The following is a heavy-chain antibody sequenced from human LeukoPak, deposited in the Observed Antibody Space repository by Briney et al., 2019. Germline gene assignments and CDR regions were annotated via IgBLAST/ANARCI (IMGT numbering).Heavy chain of an antibody. J-gene: IGHJ5*02. CDR3: ARAPPITMVRGVIMPWFDP. V-gene: IGHV4-59*12. CDR2: IYYSGST. CDR1: GGSISSYY. Sequence: SETLSLTCTVSGGSISSYYWSWIRQPPGKGLEWIGYIYYSGSTNYNPSLKSRVTISVDTSKNQFSLKLSSVTAADTAVYYCARAPPITMVRGVIMPWFDPWGQGTLVTVSS. D-gene: IGHD3-10*01.